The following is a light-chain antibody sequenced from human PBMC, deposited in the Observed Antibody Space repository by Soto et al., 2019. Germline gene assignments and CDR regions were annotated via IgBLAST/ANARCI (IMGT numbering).Light chain of an antibody. J-gene: IGKJ5*01. Sequence: EIVLTQSPGTLSLSPGERATLSCRASQSVSNNYLAWYQQKPGQAPRLLIYGASSRATGIPDRFSGSGSGTDFTLTISRLEPEDFAVYYCQQYNNWPITFGQGTRLEIK. CDR2: GAS. CDR3: QQYNNWPIT. V-gene: IGKV3-20*01. CDR1: QSVSNNY.